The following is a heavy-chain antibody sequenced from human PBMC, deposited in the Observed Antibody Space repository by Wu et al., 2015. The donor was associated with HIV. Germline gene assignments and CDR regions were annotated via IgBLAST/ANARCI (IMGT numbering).Heavy chain of an antibody. Sequence: QVQLVQSGAEVKKPGSSVKVSCKASGGTFSSYAISWVRQAPGQGLEWMGRIIPIFGTANYAQKFQGRVTITADESTSTAYMELSSLRSEDTAVYYCARENPLWYYGSGSPGDYWGQGTLVTVSS. V-gene: IGHV1-69*13. CDR1: GGTFSSYA. CDR2: IIPIFGTA. J-gene: IGHJ4*02. CDR3: ARENPLWYYGSGSPGDY. D-gene: IGHD3-10*01.